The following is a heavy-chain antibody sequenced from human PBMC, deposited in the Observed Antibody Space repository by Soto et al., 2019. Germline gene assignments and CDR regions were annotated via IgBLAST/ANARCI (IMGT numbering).Heavy chain of an antibody. Sequence: QVQLVQSGAELKKPGSSVKVSCEASGGSFSSYSFTWVRQAPGQGLEWMGRIIPIKGKANYALKFQDRVTITADRSTRTAYMELRSLRPEDTAVYYCAKSLLFVDHADMDVWGKGTTVTVSS. CDR1: GGSFSSYS. CDR3: AKSLLFVDHADMDV. V-gene: IGHV1-69*02. CDR2: IIPIKGKA. J-gene: IGHJ6*03. D-gene: IGHD2-21*01.